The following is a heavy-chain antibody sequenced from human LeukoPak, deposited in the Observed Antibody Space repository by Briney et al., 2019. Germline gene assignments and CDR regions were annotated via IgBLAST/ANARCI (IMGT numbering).Heavy chain of an antibody. D-gene: IGHD1-26*01. CDR1: GYRFTSYW. CDR3: ARHKGVVGAYLFDY. CDR2: IYPGDSDT. V-gene: IGHV5-51*01. Sequence: GDSLKISCQVSGYRFTSYWIGWVRQMPGKGLEWVGIIYPGDSDTRYSPSLQGQVTISADKSISTAYLQWSSLKASDTAMYYCARHKGVVGAYLFDYWGQGTLVTVSS. J-gene: IGHJ4*02.